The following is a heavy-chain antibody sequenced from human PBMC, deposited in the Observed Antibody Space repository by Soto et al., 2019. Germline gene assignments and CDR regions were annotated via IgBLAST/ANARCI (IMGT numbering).Heavy chain of an antibody. V-gene: IGHV3-30*03. D-gene: IGHD3-22*01. Sequence: QVQLVESGGGVVQPGRSLRLTCAASGFIFSGSGMHWVRQAPGKGLEWVALVSNDGIRKYYGDSVKGRFTISRDNAENTLYLQMNSLTAEATAVYYCARWVGGSMYDNSGKYNSWGQGTLVTVSS. CDR3: ARWVGGSMYDNSGKYNS. CDR1: GFIFSGSG. J-gene: IGHJ4*02. CDR2: VSNDGIRK.